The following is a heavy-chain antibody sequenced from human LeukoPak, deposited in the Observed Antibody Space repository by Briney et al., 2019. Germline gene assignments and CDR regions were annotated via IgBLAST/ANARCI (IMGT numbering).Heavy chain of an antibody. CDR2: IWYDGSNK. J-gene: IGHJ4*02. D-gene: IGHD3-22*01. Sequence: GGSLRLSCAASGFTFSSYGMHWVPQAPGKGLEWVAVIWYDGSNKYYADSVKGRFTISRDNSKNTLYLQMNSLRAEDTAVYYCARDGRISYYDSSGPFDYWGQGTLVTVSS. CDR3: ARDGRISYYDSSGPFDY. CDR1: GFTFSSYG. V-gene: IGHV3-33*01.